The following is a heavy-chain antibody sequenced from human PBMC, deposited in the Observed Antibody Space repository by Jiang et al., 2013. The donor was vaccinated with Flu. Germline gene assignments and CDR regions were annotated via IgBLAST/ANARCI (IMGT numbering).Heavy chain of an antibody. V-gene: IGHV7-4-1*01. D-gene: IGHD3-3*01. CDR3: AREGPYDFWSGLYGRGYYYYGMDV. CDR2: INTNTGNP. J-gene: IGHJ6*02. CDR1: GYTFTSYA. Sequence: QSGSELKKPGASVKVSCKASGYTFTSYAMNWVRQAPGQGLEWMGWINTNTGNPTYAQGFTGRFVFSLDTSVSTAYLQICSLKAEDTAVYYCAREGPYDFWSGLYGRGYYYYGMDVWGQGTTVTVSS.